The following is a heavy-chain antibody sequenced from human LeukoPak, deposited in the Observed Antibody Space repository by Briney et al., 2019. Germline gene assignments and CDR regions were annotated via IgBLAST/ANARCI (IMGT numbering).Heavy chain of an antibody. CDR3: ARLRPYSSTRYAYYGMDV. CDR1: GFTFSNYC. CDR2: IKQDEGNK. Sequence: PGGSLRLSCAASGFTFSNYCMSWVRQAPGKGLEWVADIKQDEGNKYYVDSVKGRFTISRDNAKNSLYLQMDSLRAEDMAVYYCARLRPYSSTRYAYYGMDVWGQGATVTVSS. D-gene: IGHD6-13*01. J-gene: IGHJ6*02. V-gene: IGHV3-7*04.